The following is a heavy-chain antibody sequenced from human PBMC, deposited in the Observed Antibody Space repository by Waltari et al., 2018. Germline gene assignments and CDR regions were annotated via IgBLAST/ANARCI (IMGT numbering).Heavy chain of an antibody. V-gene: IGHV4-38-2*01. J-gene: IGHJ4*02. CDR1: GYSISSGYY. CDR2: IYHSGRT. CDR3: ARLADYGDPFDY. Sequence: QVQLQESGPGLVKPSETLSLTCAVSGYSISSGYYWGWIRQPPGKGLEWIGSIYHSGRTYYNPSLKSRVTISVDTSKNQFSLKLSSVTAADTAVYYCARLADYGDPFDYWGQGTLVTVSS. D-gene: IGHD4-17*01.